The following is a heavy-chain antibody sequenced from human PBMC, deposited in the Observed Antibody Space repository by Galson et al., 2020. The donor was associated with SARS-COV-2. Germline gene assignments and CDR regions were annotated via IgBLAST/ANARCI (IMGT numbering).Heavy chain of an antibody. Sequence: SETLSLTCTVFGYSITSGYYWDWIRHPPGKGLEFIGSIHHSGTTSYNPSLETRVTISVDTSKNQFSLKLDAVSASDTALYYCARVPHCVGSSCYTGGHNFDFWGPGTLVTVSS. V-gene: IGHV4-38-2*02. CDR1: GYSITSGYY. CDR2: IHHSGTT. D-gene: IGHD2-2*02. CDR3: ARVPHCVGSSCYTGGHNFDF. J-gene: IGHJ4*01.